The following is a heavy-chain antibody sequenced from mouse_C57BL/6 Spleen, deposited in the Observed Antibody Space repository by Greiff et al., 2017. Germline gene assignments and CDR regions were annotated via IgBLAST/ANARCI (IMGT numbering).Heavy chain of an antibody. CDR1: GYTFTSYG. CDR2: IYIGNGYT. V-gene: IGHV1-58*01. D-gene: IGHD1-1*01. Sequence: VQLKESGAELVRPGSSVKMSCKTSGYTFTSYGINWVKQRPGQGLEWIGYIYIGNGYTEYNEKFKGKATLTSDTSSSTAYMQLSRLTSEDSAIYFCAPGDYGSSSAWFAYWGQGTLVTVSA. CDR3: APGDYGSSSAWFAY. J-gene: IGHJ3*01.